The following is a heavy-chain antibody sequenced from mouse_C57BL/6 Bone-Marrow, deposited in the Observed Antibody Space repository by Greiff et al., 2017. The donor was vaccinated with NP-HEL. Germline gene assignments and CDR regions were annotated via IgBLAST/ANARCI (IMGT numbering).Heavy chain of an antibody. V-gene: IGHV1-81*01. J-gene: IGHJ3*01. Sequence: QVQLKQSGAELARPGASVKLSCKASGYTFTSYGISWVKQRTGQGLEWIGEIYPRSGNTYYNEKFKGKATLTADKSSSTAYMELRSLTSEDSAVYFCALDPAWFAYWGQGTLVTVS. CDR2: IYPRSGNT. CDR1: GYTFTSYG. CDR3: ALDPAWFAY.